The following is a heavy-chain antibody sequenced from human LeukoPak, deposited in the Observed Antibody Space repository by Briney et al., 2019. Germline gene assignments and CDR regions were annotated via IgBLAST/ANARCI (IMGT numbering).Heavy chain of an antibody. CDR1: GFTFSSYS. CDR2: ISSSSSYI. D-gene: IGHD1-1*01. CDR3: AKDPTTLRVDI. Sequence: GGSLRLSCAASGFTFSSYSMNWVRQAPGKGLEWVSSISSSSSYIYYADSVKGRFTISRDNAKNSLYLQMNSLRAEDTAVYYCAKDPTTLRVDIWGQGTMVTVSS. J-gene: IGHJ3*02. V-gene: IGHV3-21*04.